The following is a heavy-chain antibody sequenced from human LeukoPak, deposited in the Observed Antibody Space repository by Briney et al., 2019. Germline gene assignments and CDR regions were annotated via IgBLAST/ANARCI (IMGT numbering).Heavy chain of an antibody. CDR1: GFTFSSYA. CDR3: ARAKTGYYIRRNYFDY. D-gene: IGHD3-9*01. CDR2: INHSGST. V-gene: IGHV4-34*01. J-gene: IGHJ4*02. Sequence: KAGGSLRLSCAASGFTFSSYAMSWIRQPPGKGLEWIGEINHSGSTNYNPSLKSRVTISVDTSKNQFSLKLSSVTAADTAVYYCARAKTGYYIRRNYFDYWGQGTLVTVSS.